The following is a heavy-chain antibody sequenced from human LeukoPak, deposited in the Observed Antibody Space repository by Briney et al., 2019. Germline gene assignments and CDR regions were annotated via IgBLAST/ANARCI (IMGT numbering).Heavy chain of an antibody. CDR3: ARESPACGEDCYFDY. CDR1: GFTFSSYS. CDR2: ISGSGINT. V-gene: IGHV3-23*01. D-gene: IGHD2-21*02. Sequence: GGSLRLSCAASGFTFSSYSMSWVRQAPGKGLEWVSAISGSGINTYYADSVKGRFTISRDNSKNTLHLQMNSLRTDDTAVYYCARESPACGEDCYFDYWGQGTLVTVSS. J-gene: IGHJ4*02.